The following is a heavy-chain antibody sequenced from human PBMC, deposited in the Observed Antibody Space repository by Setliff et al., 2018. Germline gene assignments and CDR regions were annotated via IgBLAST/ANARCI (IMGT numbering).Heavy chain of an antibody. J-gene: IGHJ6*02. Sequence: LRLSCAASGFTFSSYWMHWVRQAPGKGLVWVSRINSDGSSTSYADSVKGRFTISRDNAKNTLYLQMNSLRAEDTAMYYCAREVNDNFWSGYLYYYGMDVWGQGTTVTVSS. CDR1: GFTFSSYW. V-gene: IGHV3-74*01. D-gene: IGHD3-3*01. CDR3: AREVNDNFWSGYLYYYGMDV. CDR2: INSDGSST.